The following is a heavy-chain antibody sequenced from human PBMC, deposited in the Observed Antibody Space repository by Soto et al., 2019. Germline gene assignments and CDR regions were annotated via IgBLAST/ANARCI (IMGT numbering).Heavy chain of an antibody. CDR3: AREGHIVVVTGAFDI. D-gene: IGHD2-21*02. V-gene: IGHV3-48*03. CDR1: GFTFSSYE. Sequence: PGGSLRLSCAASGFTFSSYEMNWVRQAPGKGLEWVSYISSSGSTIYYADSVKGRFTISRDNAKNSLYLQMNSLRAEDTAVYYCAREGHIVVVTGAFDIWGQGTMVTVSS. CDR2: ISSSGSTI. J-gene: IGHJ3*02.